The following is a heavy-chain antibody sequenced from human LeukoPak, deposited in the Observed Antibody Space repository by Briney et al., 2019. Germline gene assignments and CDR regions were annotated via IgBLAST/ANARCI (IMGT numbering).Heavy chain of an antibody. CDR3: ARGPKEWELLWYFDL. J-gene: IGHJ2*01. D-gene: IGHD1-26*01. CDR1: GGSISSYY. V-gene: IGHV4-59*01. CDR2: IYYSGST. Sequence: PSETLSLTCTVSGGSISSYYWSWIRQPPGKGLEWIGYIYYSGSTNYNPSLKSRATISVDTSKNQFSLKLSSVTAADTAVYYCARGPKEWELLWYFDLWGRGTLVTVSS.